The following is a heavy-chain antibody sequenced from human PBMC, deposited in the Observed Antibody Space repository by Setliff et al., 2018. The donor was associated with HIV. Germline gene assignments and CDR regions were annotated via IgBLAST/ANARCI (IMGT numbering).Heavy chain of an antibody. CDR2: IFYNGDT. J-gene: IGHJ4*02. CDR1: GASIRGFY. CDR3: ARQVSIPGVAVTPLDY. Sequence: ETLSLTCTVSGASIRGFYWTWVRQSPGKGLEWIGHIFYNGDTTYNPSLKSRLTMSVDTSNRQFSLKLTSVTAADGAVYYCARQVSIPGVAVTPLDYWGQGSLVTVS. V-gene: IGHV4-59*08. D-gene: IGHD3-3*01.